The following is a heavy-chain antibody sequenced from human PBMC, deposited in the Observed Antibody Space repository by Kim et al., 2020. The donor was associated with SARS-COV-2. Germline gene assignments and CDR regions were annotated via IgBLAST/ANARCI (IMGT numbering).Heavy chain of an antibody. J-gene: IGHJ4*02. CDR1: GFTFSSYS. Sequence: GGSLRLSCAASGFTFSSYSMNWVRQAPGKGLEWVSSISSSSSYIYYADSVKCRFTITSDNAKNSLYLQMNSMRAEDTAVYYCARANSGSYYVPPHYWGQGTLVTVSS. D-gene: IGHD1-26*01. V-gene: IGHV3-21*01. CDR3: ARANSGSYYVPPHY. CDR2: ISSSSSYI.